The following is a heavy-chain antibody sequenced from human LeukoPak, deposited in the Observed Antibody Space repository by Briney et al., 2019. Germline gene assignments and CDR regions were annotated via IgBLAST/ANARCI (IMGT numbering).Heavy chain of an antibody. D-gene: IGHD4-17*01. CDR3: ARVPPTVTAGRYYYCYMDV. V-gene: IGHV4-59*01. CDR2: IYYSGST. J-gene: IGHJ6*03. CDR1: DGSFSSYY. Sequence: PSETLSLTCTVSDGSFSSYYWGWIRRPPGKGLEWIGYIYYSGSTNYNPSLKSRATISVDTSKNQFSLRLSSVTAADTAVYYCARVPPTVTAGRYYYCYMDVWGKGTTVTVSS.